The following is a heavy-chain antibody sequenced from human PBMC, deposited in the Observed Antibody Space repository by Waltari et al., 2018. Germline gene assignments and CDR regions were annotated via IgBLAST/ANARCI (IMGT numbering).Heavy chain of an antibody. Sequence: QVQLVQSGAEVKKPGASVKVSCKASEYTFTSYDINWVRQATGQGLEWRGWMNPNSVNTGYVQKFQGRVTMTRNTSISTAYMELSSLRSEDTAGYYCARGLRTVTTFYWGQGTLVTVSS. CDR2: MNPNSVNT. CDR1: EYTFTSYD. D-gene: IGHD4-17*01. CDR3: ARGLRTVTTFY. J-gene: IGHJ4*02. V-gene: IGHV1-8*01.